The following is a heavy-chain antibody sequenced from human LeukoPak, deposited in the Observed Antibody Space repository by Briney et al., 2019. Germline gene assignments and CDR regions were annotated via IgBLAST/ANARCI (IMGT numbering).Heavy chain of an antibody. D-gene: IGHD3-10*01. CDR1: GFTFSSYS. J-gene: IGHJ4*02. CDR2: ISSSSSYI. V-gene: IGHV3-21*01. CDR3: ARDRVWFGEFSDFDY. Sequence: GGSLRLSCAASGFTFSSYSMNWVRQAPGKGLELVSSISSSSSYIYYADSVKGRFTISRDNAKNSLYLQMNSLRAEDTAVYYCARDRVWFGEFSDFDYWGQGTLVTVSS.